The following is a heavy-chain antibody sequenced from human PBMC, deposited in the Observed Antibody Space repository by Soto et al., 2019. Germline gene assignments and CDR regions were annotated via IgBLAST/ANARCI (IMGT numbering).Heavy chain of an antibody. Sequence: SSETLSLTCTVSGGSISSYYWSWIRQPPGKGLEWIGYIYYSGSTNYNPSLKSRVTISVDTSKNQFSLKLSSVTAADTAVYYCARAGSELAEEYYFDYWGQGTLVTVSS. CDR2: IYYSGST. V-gene: IGHV4-59*01. D-gene: IGHD3-10*01. CDR1: GGSISSYY. CDR3: ARAGSELAEEYYFDY. J-gene: IGHJ4*02.